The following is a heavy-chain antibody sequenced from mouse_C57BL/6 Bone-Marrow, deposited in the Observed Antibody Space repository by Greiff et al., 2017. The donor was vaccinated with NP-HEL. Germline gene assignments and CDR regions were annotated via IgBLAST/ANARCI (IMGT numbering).Heavy chain of an antibody. CDR3: ARRREYGSSYQAWFAY. D-gene: IGHD1-1*01. CDR2: IDPYDSYT. J-gene: IGHJ3*01. V-gene: IGHV1-59*01. CDR1: GYTFTSYW. Sequence: QVQLKQPGAELVRPGTSVKLSCKASGYTFTSYWMHWVKQRPGQGLEWIGVIDPYDSYTNYNQKFKGKATLTVDTSSSTAYMQLSSLTSEDSAVYYCARRREYGSSYQAWFAYWGQGTLVTVSA.